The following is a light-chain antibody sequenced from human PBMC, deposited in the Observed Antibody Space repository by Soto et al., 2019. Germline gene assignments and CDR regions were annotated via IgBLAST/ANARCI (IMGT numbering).Light chain of an antibody. J-gene: IGLJ3*02. Sequence: QSVLTQPPSVSGAPGQMVTISCTGSSSNIGAGYDVHWYQQLPGTAPKLLIHGNSNRPSGVPDRFSGSKSGTSASLAITGLQAEDAADYYCKSYDSSLSGSVFGGGTKLTVL. CDR2: GNS. CDR3: KSYDSSLSGSV. V-gene: IGLV1-40*01. CDR1: SSNIGAGYD.